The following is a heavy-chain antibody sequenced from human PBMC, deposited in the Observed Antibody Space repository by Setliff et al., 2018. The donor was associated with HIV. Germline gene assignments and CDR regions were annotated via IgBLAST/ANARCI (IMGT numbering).Heavy chain of an antibody. CDR1: GFTFSSYS. CDR3: ARGQTTVTSLYFDY. J-gene: IGHJ4*02. CDR2: ISSSSNYI. Sequence: GESLRLSCAASGFTFSSYSMNWVRQAPGKGLEWVSSISSSSNYIYYADSVKGRFTISRDNAKNSLYLQMNSLRAEDTAVYYCARGQTTVTSLYFDYWGQGTLVTVSS. D-gene: IGHD4-17*01. V-gene: IGHV3-21*01.